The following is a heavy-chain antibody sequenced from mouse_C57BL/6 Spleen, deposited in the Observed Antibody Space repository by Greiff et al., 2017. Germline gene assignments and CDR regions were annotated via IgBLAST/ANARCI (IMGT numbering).Heavy chain of an antibody. CDR3: ARKYSNYGVFAY. CDR2: ISSGSSTI. Sequence: EVKVVESGGGLVKPGGSLKLSCAASGFTFSDYGMHWVRQAPEKGLEWVAYISSGSSTIYYADTVKGRFTISRDNAKNTLFLQMTSLRSADMAMYKCARKYSNYGVFAYWGQGTLVTVSA. CDR1: GFTFSDYG. D-gene: IGHD2-5*01. V-gene: IGHV5-17*01. J-gene: IGHJ3*01.